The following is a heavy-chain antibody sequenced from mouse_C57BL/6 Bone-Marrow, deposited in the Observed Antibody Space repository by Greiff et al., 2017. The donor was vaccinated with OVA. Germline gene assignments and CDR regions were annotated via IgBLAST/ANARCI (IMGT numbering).Heavy chain of an antibody. V-gene: IGHV1-81*01. CDR2: IYPRSGNT. D-gene: IGHD1-1*01. CDR3: ARWVGYFDY. CDR1: GYTFTSYG. J-gene: IGHJ2*01. Sequence: VKLMESGAELARPGASVKLSCKASGYTFTSYGISWVKQRTGQGLEWIGEIYPRSGNTYYNEKFKGKATLTADKSSSTEYIELRSQTSEDSAVYFCARWVGYFDYWGQGTTLTVSS.